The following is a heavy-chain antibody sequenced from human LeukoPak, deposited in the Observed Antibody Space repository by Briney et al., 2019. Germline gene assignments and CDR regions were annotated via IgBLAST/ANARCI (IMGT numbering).Heavy chain of an antibody. CDR3: AREAAVGRHFDY. Sequence: ASVKVSCKASGYTFTGYYMHWVRQGPGQGLEWMGWINPNSGGTNYAQKFQGRVTMTRDTSISTAYMELSRLRSDDTAVYSCAREAAVGRHFDYWGQGTLATVSS. V-gene: IGHV1-2*02. CDR1: GYTFTGYY. D-gene: IGHD3-10*01. CDR2: INPNSGGT. J-gene: IGHJ4*02.